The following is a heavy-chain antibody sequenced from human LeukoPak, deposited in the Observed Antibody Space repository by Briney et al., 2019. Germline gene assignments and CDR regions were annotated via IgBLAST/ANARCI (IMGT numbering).Heavy chain of an antibody. Sequence: SQTLSLTCTVSGGSISSGDYYWSWIRQPPGKGLEWIGYIYYSGSTYYNPSLKSRVTISVDTSKNQFSLKLSSVTAADTAVYYCARSASSSWNLYYYYYGMDVWGQGTTVTVSS. J-gene: IGHJ6*02. CDR2: IYYSGST. CDR3: ARSASSSWNLYYYYYGMDV. D-gene: IGHD6-13*01. V-gene: IGHV4-30-4*01. CDR1: GGSISSGDYY.